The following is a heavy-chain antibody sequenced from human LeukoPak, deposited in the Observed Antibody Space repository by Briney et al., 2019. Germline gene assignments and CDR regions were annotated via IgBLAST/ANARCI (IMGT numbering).Heavy chain of an antibody. CDR1: GFTFSSYG. CDR3: AKDQRRTRGGSSWYVLDY. J-gene: IGHJ4*02. D-gene: IGHD6-13*01. V-gene: IGHV3-30*18. Sequence: PGGSLRLSCAASGFTFSSYGMHWVRQAPGKGRGWLAVISYDGSNEYYAGSVKGRFTISRDNSKNTLYLQMNSLRAEDTAVYYCAKDQRRTRGGSSWYVLDYWGQGTLVTVSS. CDR2: ISYDGSNE.